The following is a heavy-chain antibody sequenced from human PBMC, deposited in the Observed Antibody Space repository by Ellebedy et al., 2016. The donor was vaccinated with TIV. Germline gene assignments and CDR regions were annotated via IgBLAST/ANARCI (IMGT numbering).Heavy chain of an antibody. CDR1: GLSFSQAS. CDR3: SRDFVGYDYSQYGPQPTYLYFGLDV. V-gene: IGHV3-15*07. J-gene: IGHJ6*02. CDR2: IKSTIDGGTT. Sequence: GESLKISCAASGLSFSQASMNWVRQAPGKGLEWVGRIKSTIDGGTTDYAASVQGRFTLSRDDSKDTLYLQMNSLQFEDTAVYYCSRDFVGYDYSQYGPQPTYLYFGLDVWGQGTTVIVSS. D-gene: IGHD3-16*01.